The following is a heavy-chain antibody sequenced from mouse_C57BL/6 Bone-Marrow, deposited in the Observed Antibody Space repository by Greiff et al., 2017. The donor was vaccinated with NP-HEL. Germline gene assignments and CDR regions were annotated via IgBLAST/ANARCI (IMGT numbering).Heavy chain of an antibody. Sequence: VKLQQSGAELARPGASVKLSCKASGYTFTSYGISWVKQRTGQGLEWIGEIYPRSGNTYYNEKFKGKATLTADKSSSTAYMELRSRTSEDSAVYFGARWGYYGSSHTDYWGQGTTLTGSS. CDR1: GYTFTSYG. J-gene: IGHJ2*01. CDR3: ARWGYYGSSHTDY. CDR2: IYPRSGNT. V-gene: IGHV1-81*01. D-gene: IGHD1-1*01.